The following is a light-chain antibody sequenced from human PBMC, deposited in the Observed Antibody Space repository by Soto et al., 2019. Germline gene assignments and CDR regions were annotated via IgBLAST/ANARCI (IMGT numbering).Light chain of an antibody. Sequence: DIQMTQSPSSLSASVGDRVTITCQASQDITNYLNWYQQKPGQAPKLLIYDASNLETGVPSRFSGSGYGTDFTLTISILQPEDIATYYCQQYDNLMYTFGQGTKLEIK. CDR1: QDITNY. CDR3: QQYDNLMYT. V-gene: IGKV1-33*01. CDR2: DAS. J-gene: IGKJ2*01.